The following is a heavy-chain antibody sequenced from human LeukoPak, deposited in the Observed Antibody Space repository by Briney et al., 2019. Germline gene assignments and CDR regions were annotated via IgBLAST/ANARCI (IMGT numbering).Heavy chain of an antibody. CDR3: ARHASNSWFFDY. J-gene: IGHJ4*02. Sequence: SETLSLTCAVSGGSISTTNYYWGWFRRPPGKGLEWMGSIHNSGNTYYNSSLKSRVTIFVDTSRNQFSLKLTSVTAADTAVYYCARHASNSWFFDYWGRGTLVTVSS. V-gene: IGHV4-39*01. D-gene: IGHD6-13*01. CDR2: IHNSGNT. CDR1: GGSISTTNYY.